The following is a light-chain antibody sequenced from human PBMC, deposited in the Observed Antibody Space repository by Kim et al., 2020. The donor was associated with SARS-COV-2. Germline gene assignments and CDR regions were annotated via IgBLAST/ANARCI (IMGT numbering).Light chain of an antibody. V-gene: IGKV1-27*01. Sequence: SASVGDRVTIPCRASQDISHYLAWFQQKPGEAPKLLIYAASALHSEVPSRFSGSGSGTDFTLTISSLQPEDVATFYCQSYNSAPWTFGQGTKLEIK. CDR2: AAS. CDR3: QSYNSAPWT. J-gene: IGKJ1*01. CDR1: QDISHY.